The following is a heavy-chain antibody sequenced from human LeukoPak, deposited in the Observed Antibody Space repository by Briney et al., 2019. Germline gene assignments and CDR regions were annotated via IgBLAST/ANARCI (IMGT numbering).Heavy chain of an antibody. D-gene: IGHD3-10*01. Sequence: PSETXXLXCTVSGGSISSYYWSWIRQPPGKGLEWIGYIYYSGSTNYTPSLKSRVTISVDTSKNQFSLKLSSVTAADTAVYYCARGRNGSGSPSGQTYYYYYGMDVWGQGTTVTVSS. V-gene: IGHV4-59*12. CDR3: ARGRNGSGSPSGQTYYYYYGMDV. CDR1: GGSISSYY. CDR2: IYYSGST. J-gene: IGHJ6*02.